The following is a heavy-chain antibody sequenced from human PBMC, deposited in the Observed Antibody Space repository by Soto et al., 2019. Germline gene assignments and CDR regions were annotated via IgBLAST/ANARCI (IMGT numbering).Heavy chain of an antibody. D-gene: IGHD1-26*01. CDR2: IIPIFGTA. V-gene: IGHV1-69*13. CDR3: ARAIVGPTTTGWLDP. Sequence: SVNVSCKASVGTFSRYAISWLRQAPGQGLEWMGGIIPIFGTANYAQKFQGRVTITADESTSTAYMELSSLRFEDTAVYYCARAIVGPTTTGWLDPWGQGTLVTVSS. CDR1: VGTFSRYA. J-gene: IGHJ5*02.